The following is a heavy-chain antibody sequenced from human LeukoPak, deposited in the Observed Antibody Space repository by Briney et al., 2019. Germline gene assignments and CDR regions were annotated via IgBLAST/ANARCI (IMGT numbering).Heavy chain of an antibody. Sequence: SEXLSLTCTVSGYSISSGYYWGWIRQPPGKGLEWIGSIYHSGSTYYNPSLKSRVTISVDTSKNQFSLKLSSVTAADTAVYYCASPGSGWRYYFDYWGQGTLVTVSS. CDR3: ASPGSGWRYYFDY. D-gene: IGHD6-19*01. CDR2: IYHSGST. J-gene: IGHJ4*02. CDR1: GYSISSGYY. V-gene: IGHV4-38-2*02.